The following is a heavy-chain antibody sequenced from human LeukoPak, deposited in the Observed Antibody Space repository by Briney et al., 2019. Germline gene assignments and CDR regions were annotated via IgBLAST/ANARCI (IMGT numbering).Heavy chain of an antibody. J-gene: IGHJ4*02. Sequence: SETLSLTCTVSGGSISSYYWSWIRQPPGKGLEWNGYIYYSGSTNYNPSLKSRVTISVDTSKNQFSLKLSSVTAADTAVYYCARVMSAWYFDYWGQGTLVTVSS. D-gene: IGHD3-3*01. CDR2: IYYSGST. CDR3: ARVMSAWYFDY. CDR1: GGSISSYY. V-gene: IGHV4-59*01.